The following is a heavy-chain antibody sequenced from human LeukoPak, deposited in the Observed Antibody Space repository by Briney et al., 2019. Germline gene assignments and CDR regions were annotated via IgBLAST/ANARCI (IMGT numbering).Heavy chain of an antibody. V-gene: IGHV3-43*02. CDR3: AKEVAAMNYYYYGMDV. D-gene: IGHD5-18*01. Sequence: PGGSLRLSCAASGFTFDDYAMHWVRQAPGKGLEWVPLISGDGGSTYYADSVKGRFTISRDNSKNSLYLQMNSLRTEDTALYYCAKEVAAMNYYYYGMDVWGQGTTVTVSS. CDR1: GFTFDDYA. J-gene: IGHJ6*02. CDR2: ISGDGGST.